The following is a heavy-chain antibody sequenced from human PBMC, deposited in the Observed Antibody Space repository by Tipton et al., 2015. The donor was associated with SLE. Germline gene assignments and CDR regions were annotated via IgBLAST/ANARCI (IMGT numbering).Heavy chain of an antibody. CDR3: AATLDVLDI. Sequence: TLSLTCTVSGVSISSGSYFWNWIRQTAGKGLEWIGRVHPTGSPFYNPSLKSRVAISVDMSKNEFSLKLTAVTAADTAVYYCAATLDVLDIWGQGTMITVSS. J-gene: IGHJ3*02. CDR2: VHPTGSP. CDR1: GVSISSGSYF. V-gene: IGHV4-61*02.